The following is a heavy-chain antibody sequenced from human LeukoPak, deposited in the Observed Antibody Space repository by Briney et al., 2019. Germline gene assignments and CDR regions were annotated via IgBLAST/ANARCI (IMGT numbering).Heavy chain of an antibody. CDR1: GGTFSSYA. CDR3: ARDLPGDV. Sequence: ASVEVSCKASGGTFSSYAISWVRQAPGQGLEWMGRIIPILGIANYAQKFQGRVTITADKSTSTAYMELSSLRSEDTAVYYCARDLPGDVWGQGTTVTVSS. CDR2: IIPILGIA. J-gene: IGHJ6*02. V-gene: IGHV1-69*04.